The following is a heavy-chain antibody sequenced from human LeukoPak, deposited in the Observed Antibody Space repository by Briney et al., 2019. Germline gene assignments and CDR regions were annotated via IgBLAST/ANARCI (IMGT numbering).Heavy chain of an antibody. J-gene: IGHJ3*02. V-gene: IGHV3-33*08. CDR2: IWYDGSKK. D-gene: IGHD3-22*01. CDR3: AREVYYDSSGYYLRRAFDI. Sequence: GGSLRLSCAASGFTFSNYGMHWVRQAPGKGLEWVAVIWYDGSKKYYADSVKGRFTISRDNSKNTLYLQMNSLRAADTAVFYCAREVYYDSSGYYLRRAFDIWGQGTMVTVSS. CDR1: GFTFSNYG.